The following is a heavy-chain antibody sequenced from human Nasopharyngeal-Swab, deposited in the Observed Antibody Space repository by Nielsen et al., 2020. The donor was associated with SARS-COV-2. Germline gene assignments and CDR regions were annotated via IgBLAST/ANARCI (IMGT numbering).Heavy chain of an antibody. Sequence: GGSLRLSCEASGFRLGDHAMSWARQTPGKGLEWVSTISGDSDLTFYADSVKSRFTISRDNSKNIVYLYMNTLRADDTAVYYCARDSGGAVYYFDYWGQGTLVTVSS. J-gene: IGHJ4*02. CDR2: ISGDSDLT. CDR1: GFRLGDHA. D-gene: IGHD3-10*01. V-gene: IGHV3-23*01. CDR3: ARDSGGAVYYFDY.